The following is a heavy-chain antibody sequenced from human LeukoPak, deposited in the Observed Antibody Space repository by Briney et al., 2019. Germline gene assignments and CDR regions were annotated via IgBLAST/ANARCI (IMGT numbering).Heavy chain of an antibody. Sequence: ASVKVPCKASGYTFTGYYMHWVRQAPGQGLEWMGWINPNSGGTNYAQKFQGRVTMTRDTSISTAYMVLNRLRSDDTAVYYCAREYYYGSGNYYNRIDYWGQGTLVTVSS. J-gene: IGHJ4*02. CDR2: INPNSGGT. CDR3: AREYYYGSGNYYNRIDY. V-gene: IGHV1-2*02. D-gene: IGHD3-10*01. CDR1: GYTFTGYY.